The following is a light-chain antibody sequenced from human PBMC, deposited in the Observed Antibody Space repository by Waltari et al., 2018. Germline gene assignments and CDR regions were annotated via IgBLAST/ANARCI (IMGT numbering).Light chain of an antibody. J-gene: IGKJ5*01. CDR2: DAS. V-gene: IGKV3-11*01. CDR1: QSVSTY. CDR3: QQRTNGPPVT. Sequence: EIVLTPSPATLSLSPRDRATLSCRASQSVSTYLAWYQHHPGQAPRLLIYDASNRATGIPARFSGSGSGTDFTLTISSLEPDDFAVYYCQQRTNGPPVTFGQGTRLDLK.